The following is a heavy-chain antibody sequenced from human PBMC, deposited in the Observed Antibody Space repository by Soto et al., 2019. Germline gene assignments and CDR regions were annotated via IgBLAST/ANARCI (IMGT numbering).Heavy chain of an antibody. CDR3: ARDHLILPAHDFFYGSDV. J-gene: IGHJ6*02. Sequence: VGSLRLSCEVSGFTFSMYSMSWVRQSPGKGLEWVAKIPQDGVDGHYADSVKGRFIISRDNDKNSLHLQLNNLRAEDTAVYYCARDHLILPAHDFFYGSDVWGRGATVTVLL. CDR2: IPQDGVDG. CDR1: GFTFSMYS. V-gene: IGHV3-7*03. D-gene: IGHD2-21*02.